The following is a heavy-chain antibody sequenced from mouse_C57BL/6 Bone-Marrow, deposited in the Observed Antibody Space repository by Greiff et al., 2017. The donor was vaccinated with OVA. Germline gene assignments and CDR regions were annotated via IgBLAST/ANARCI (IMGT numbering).Heavy chain of an antibody. CDR2: IDPENGDT. V-gene: IGHV14-4*01. Sequence: EVKVVESGAELVRPGASVKLSCTASGFNIKDDYMHWVKQRPEQGLEWIGWIDPENGDTEYASKFQGKATITADTSSKTAYLQLSSLTSEDTAVYYCTVWFFAYWGQGTLVTVSA. J-gene: IGHJ3*01. CDR1: GFNIKDDY. CDR3: TVWFFAY. D-gene: IGHD2-10*02.